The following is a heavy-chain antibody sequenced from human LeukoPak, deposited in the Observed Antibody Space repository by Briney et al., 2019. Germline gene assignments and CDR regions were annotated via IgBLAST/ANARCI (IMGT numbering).Heavy chain of an antibody. CDR1: GYTFTGYY. CDR3: ARVPTPTIFGVVIVSWYFDL. CDR2: INPNSGGT. J-gene: IGHJ2*01. D-gene: IGHD3-3*01. V-gene: IGHV1-2*02. Sequence: ASVKVSCKASGYTFTGYYMHWVRQAPGQGLEWMGWINPNSGGTNYAQKFQGRVTMTRDTSISTAYMELSRLRSDDAAVYYCARVPTPTIFGVVIVSWYFDLWGRGTLVTVSS.